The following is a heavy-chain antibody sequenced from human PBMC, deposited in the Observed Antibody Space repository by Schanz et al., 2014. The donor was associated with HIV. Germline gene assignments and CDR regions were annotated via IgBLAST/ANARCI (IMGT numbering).Heavy chain of an antibody. CDR1: GFSFNNYG. V-gene: IGHV3-33*01. J-gene: IGHJ4*02. CDR3: ARQGLRFSSWLDY. D-gene: IGHD4-17*01. Sequence: QVQLVESGGGVVQPGRSLRLSCVASGFSFNNYGMHWVRQAPGKGLEWVAAIWYDGSNKFYADSVKGRFTISRDNSKNTLYLQMNNLRAEDTAVYGCARQGLRFSSWLDYWGQGTPVTVS. CDR2: IWYDGSNK.